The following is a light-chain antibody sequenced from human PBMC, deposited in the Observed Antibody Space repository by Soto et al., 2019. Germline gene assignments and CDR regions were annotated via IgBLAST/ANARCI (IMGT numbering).Light chain of an antibody. J-gene: IGKJ2*01. CDR2: LGS. V-gene: IGKV2-28*01. Sequence: DIVMTQSPLSLPVTPGEPASISCRSSQSLLHSNGYNYLDWDLQKPGQSPQLLICLGSNRASGVPDRFSGSGSGTDFTLKISRVEAEDVGVYYCMQALQTPRTFGQGTKLEIK. CDR1: QSLLHSNGYNY. CDR3: MQALQTPRT.